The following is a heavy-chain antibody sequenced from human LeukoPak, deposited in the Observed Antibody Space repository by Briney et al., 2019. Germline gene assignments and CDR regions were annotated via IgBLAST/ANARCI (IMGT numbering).Heavy chain of an antibody. J-gene: IGHJ3*02. V-gene: IGHV3-74*01. CDR3: ARQSYYYDSSGYYRAFDI. CDR2: INSDGSST. CDR1: GFTFSSYW. D-gene: IGHD3-22*01. Sequence: GGSLRLSCAASGFTFSSYWMHWVRRAPGKGLVWVSRINSDGSSTSYADSVKGRFTISRDNAKNTLYLQMNSLRAEDTAVYYCARQSYYYDSSGYYRAFDIWGQGTMVTVSS.